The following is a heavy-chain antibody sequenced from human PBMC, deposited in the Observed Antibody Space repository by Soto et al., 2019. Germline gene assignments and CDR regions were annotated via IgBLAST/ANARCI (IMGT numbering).Heavy chain of an antibody. J-gene: IGHJ3*02. CDR3: ARDLPRDLVRGSFDI. Sequence: QAQLVQSGAEVRKPGASANISCKASGYTFTRYNIHWVRQAAGQGLEWVGIIDTRGGSADYTQRFQGRVPMTRDTSTGTVYMELSSLGSEDTAVYYCARDLPRDLVRGSFDIWGHGTMVTVSS. V-gene: IGHV1-46*01. D-gene: IGHD3-10*01. CDR1: GYTFTRYN. CDR2: IDTRGGSA.